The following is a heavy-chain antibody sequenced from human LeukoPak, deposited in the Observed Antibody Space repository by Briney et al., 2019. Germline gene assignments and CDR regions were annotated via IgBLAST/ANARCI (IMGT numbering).Heavy chain of an antibody. CDR3: AKASSSWYGYYYYYMDV. Sequence: GGSLRLSCAASGFTFSDYYMSWIRQAPGKGLEWVSYISSSGSTIYYADSVKGQFTISRDNSKNTLYLQMNSLRAEDTAVYYCAKASSSWYGYYYYYMDVWGKGTTVTVSS. CDR2: ISSSGSTI. V-gene: IGHV3-11*01. J-gene: IGHJ6*03. CDR1: GFTFSDYY. D-gene: IGHD6-13*01.